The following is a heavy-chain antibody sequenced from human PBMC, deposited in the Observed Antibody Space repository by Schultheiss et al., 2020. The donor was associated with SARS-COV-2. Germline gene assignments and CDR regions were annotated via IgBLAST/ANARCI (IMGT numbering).Heavy chain of an antibody. CDR2: FYSSGNT. V-gene: IGHV4-61*01. Sequence: SQTLSLTCTVSGGSVSSGSYYWSWIRQPPGKGLEWIAYFYSSGNTDYNPSLKSRVTISVDTSKNQFSLKLSSVTAADTAVYYCARERRSLWQWLVWFDPWGQGTLVTVSS. D-gene: IGHD6-19*01. J-gene: IGHJ5*02. CDR3: ARERRSLWQWLVWFDP. CDR1: GGSVSSGSYY.